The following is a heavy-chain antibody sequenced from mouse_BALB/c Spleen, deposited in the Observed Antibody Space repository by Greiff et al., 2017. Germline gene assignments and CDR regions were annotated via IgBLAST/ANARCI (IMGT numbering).Heavy chain of an antibody. Sequence: DVQLQESGPGLVKPSQSLSLTCTVTGYSITSDYAWNWIRQFPGNKLEWMGYISYSGSTSYNPSLKSRISITRDTSKNQFFLQLNSVTTEDTATYYCARVHYYGYVYFDYWGQGTTLTVSA. CDR2: ISYSGST. CDR3: ARVHYYGYVYFDY. J-gene: IGHJ2*01. D-gene: IGHD1-2*01. CDR1: GYSITSDYA. V-gene: IGHV3-2*02.